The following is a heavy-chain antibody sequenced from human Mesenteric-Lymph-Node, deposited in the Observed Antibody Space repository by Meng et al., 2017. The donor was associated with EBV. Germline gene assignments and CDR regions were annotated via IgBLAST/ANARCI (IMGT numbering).Heavy chain of an antibody. CDR1: AGSSSSSSVF. CDR2: IHYSGST. V-gene: IGHV4-39*07. D-gene: IGHD5-12*01. CDR3: ARDALGGYTSGWFDY. J-gene: IGHJ5*01. Sequence: QLLGREHGPVLVQPTSPLPRTGSVEAGSSSSSSVFWGGLPQPPGEELEWIGTIHYSGSTYYNPSLKSRVTISVYTSKNQFSLKLSSVTAADTAVYFCARDALGGYTSGWFDYWGQGTLVTVSS.